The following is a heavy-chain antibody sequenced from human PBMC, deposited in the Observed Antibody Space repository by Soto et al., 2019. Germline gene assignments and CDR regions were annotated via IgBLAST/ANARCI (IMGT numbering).Heavy chain of an antibody. V-gene: IGHV2-5*02. CDR3: AHRDSTGTTTYFDS. CDR1: GFSFTTTRMG. D-gene: IGHD1-1*01. CDR2: IYWDGEN. J-gene: IGHJ4*02. Sequence: QITLKEAGPTLVKPTETLTLTCTFSGFSFTTTRMGVGWTRQPPGKALEWLAIIYWDGENRYNPLLRRRLTLTEDTSKHQVVLTMTNMAPTDTATYYCAHRDSTGTTTYFDSWGQGIPVTVAS.